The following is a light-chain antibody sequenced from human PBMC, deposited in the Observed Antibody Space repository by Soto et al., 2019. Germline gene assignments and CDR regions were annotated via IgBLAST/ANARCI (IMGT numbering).Light chain of an antibody. J-gene: IGLJ3*02. CDR3: AAWDDTLDAQV. V-gene: IGLV1-44*01. Sequence: QSVLTQPPSASGTPGQRVTISCSGSSSNLGSNSVNWYQQVPGTAPKLLISSDNQRPSGVPDRFSGSQSGTSASLAISGLQSEDEADYHCAAWDDTLDAQVFGGGTKLTVL. CDR1: SSNLGSNS. CDR2: SDN.